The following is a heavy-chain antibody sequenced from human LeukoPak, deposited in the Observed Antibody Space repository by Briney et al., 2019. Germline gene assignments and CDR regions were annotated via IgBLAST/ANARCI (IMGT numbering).Heavy chain of an antibody. Sequence: TGGSLRLSCAASGFTFSSYGMHWVRQAPGKGLEWVAVISYDGSNKYYADSVKGRFTISRDNSKNTLYLQMNSLRAEDTAVYYCAKGYYDILTGYYEGFDYWGQGTLVTVSS. CDR2: ISYDGSNK. D-gene: IGHD3-9*01. CDR3: AKGYYDILTGYYEGFDY. CDR1: GFTFSSYG. J-gene: IGHJ4*02. V-gene: IGHV3-30*18.